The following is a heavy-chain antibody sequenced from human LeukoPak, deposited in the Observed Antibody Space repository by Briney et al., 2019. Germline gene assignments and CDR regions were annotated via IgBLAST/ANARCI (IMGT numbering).Heavy chain of an antibody. CDR3: ARIPTKDYDFWSGSYYYGMDV. Sequence: GGPLRLSCAASGFTFSSYSMNWVRQAPGKGLEWVSSISSSSSYIYYADSVKGRFTISRDNAKNSLYLQMNSLRAEDTAVYYCARIPTKDYDFWSGSYYYGMDVWGQGTTVTVSS. D-gene: IGHD3-3*01. CDR2: ISSSSSYI. V-gene: IGHV3-21*01. J-gene: IGHJ6*02. CDR1: GFTFSSYS.